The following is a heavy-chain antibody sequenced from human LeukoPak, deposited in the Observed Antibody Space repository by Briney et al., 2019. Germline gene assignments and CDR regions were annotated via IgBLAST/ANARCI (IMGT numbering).Heavy chain of an antibody. V-gene: IGHV4-59*01. J-gene: IGHJ5*02. Sequence: SETLSLTCTVSGGSISSYYWSWIRQPPGKGLEWIGYIYYSGSTNYNPSLKSRVTISVDTSKNQFSLNLSSVTAADTAVYYCAREGDKYANWSDTWGQGTLVTVSS. CDR1: GGSISSYY. CDR3: AREGDKYANWSDT. D-gene: IGHD2-8*01. CDR2: IYYSGST.